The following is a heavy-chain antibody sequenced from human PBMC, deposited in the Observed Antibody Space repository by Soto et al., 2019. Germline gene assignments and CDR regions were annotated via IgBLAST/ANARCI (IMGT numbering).Heavy chain of an antibody. Sequence: SETLSLTCAVYGGSFSGYYWSWIRQPPGKGLEWIGGINHSGSTNYNPSLKSRVTISVDTSKNQFSLKLSSVTAADTAVYYCARGVKYCSGGRCYRLDYPGQSTLVIVSS. CDR1: GGSFSGYY. D-gene: IGHD2-15*01. V-gene: IGHV4-34*01. J-gene: IGHJ4*02. CDR2: INHSGST. CDR3: ARGVKYCSGGRCYRLDY.